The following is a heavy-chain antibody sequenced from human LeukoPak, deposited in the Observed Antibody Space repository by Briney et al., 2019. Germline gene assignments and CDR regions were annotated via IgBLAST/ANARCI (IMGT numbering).Heavy chain of an antibody. Sequence: SETLSLTCNVSGGSISSYYWSWIRQPAGKGLEWIGRIYSSGSTYYNPSLKSRVTMSVDTSKNQFSLKLSSVSAADTAVYYCARVPQGKDWYFDLWGRGTLVTASS. CDR2: IYSSGST. J-gene: IGHJ2*01. V-gene: IGHV4-4*07. CDR3: ARVPQGKDWYFDL. CDR1: GGSISSYY. D-gene: IGHD3-10*01.